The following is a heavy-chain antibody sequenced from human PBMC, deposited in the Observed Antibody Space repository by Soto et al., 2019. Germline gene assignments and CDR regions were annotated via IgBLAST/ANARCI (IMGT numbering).Heavy chain of an antibody. D-gene: IGHD2-2*02. CDR3: ARPGNTPTNVEGFDY. CDR1: GFTFSSYA. J-gene: IGHJ4*02. CDR2: ISYDGSNK. Sequence: GGSLRLSCAASGFTFSSYAMHWVRQAPGKGLEWVAVISYDGSNKYYADSVKGRFTISRDNSKNTLYLQMNSLRAEDTAVYYCARPGNTPTNVEGFDYGGQGTLVTVAA. V-gene: IGHV3-30-3*01.